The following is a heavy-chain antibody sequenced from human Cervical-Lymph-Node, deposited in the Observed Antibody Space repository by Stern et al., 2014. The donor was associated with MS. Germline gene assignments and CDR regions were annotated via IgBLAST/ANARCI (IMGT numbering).Heavy chain of an antibody. Sequence: MQLVQSGPEVKRPGESLKISCQASGYTFTSYWIGWVRQMPGKGLEWIAIIFPGGSDIRYSPSFQGQVTILADQPTSTAYLQWNNLKASDTAIYYCARQRYFDYWGQGTLVTVSS. CDR2: IFPGGSDI. J-gene: IGHJ4*02. V-gene: IGHV5-51*01. CDR3: ARQRYFDY. CDR1: GYTFTSYW.